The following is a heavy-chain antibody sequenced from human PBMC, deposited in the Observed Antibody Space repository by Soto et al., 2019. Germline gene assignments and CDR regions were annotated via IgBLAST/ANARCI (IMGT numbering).Heavy chain of an antibody. CDR2: IIPIFGTA. Sequence: QVQLVQSGAEVKKPGSSVKVSCKASGGTFSSYAISWVRQAPGQGLEWMGGIIPIFGTANYSQKFQGRVTITADESTSTDYMELSSLRSEDTAVYYCARDHAAVAGTSAFDYWGQGTLVTVSS. J-gene: IGHJ4*02. CDR3: ARDHAAVAGTSAFDY. D-gene: IGHD6-19*01. CDR1: GGTFSSYA. V-gene: IGHV1-69*01.